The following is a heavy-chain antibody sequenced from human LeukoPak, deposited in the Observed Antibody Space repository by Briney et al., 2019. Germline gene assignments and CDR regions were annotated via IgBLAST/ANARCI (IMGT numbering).Heavy chain of an antibody. D-gene: IGHD4-17*01. V-gene: IGHV4-34*01. CDR2: INHSGST. CDR3: ARARYTVTTVSDAFDI. Sequence: SETLPLTCAVYGGSFSGYYWSWIRQPPGKGLEWIGEINHSGSTNYNPSLKSRVSISVDTSKNQFSLKLSSVTAADTAVYYCARARYTVTTVSDAFDIWGQGTMVTVSS. J-gene: IGHJ3*02. CDR1: GGSFSGYY.